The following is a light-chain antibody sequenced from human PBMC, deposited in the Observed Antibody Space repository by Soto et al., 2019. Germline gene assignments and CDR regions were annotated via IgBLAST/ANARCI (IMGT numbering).Light chain of an antibody. Sequence: IQLTQSPSSVSASVGDRVTITCQASQDISSYLNWYQQKPGKAPKLLIYAASSLQSGVPSRFSGSGSGTDFTLTISSLQPEDFATYYCQQSYSTPQLTFGGGTKVDIK. CDR1: QDISSY. CDR3: QQSYSTPQLT. J-gene: IGKJ4*01. V-gene: IGKV1-39*01. CDR2: AAS.